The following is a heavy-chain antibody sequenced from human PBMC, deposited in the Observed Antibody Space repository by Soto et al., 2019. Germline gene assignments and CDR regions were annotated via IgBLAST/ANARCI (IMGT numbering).Heavy chain of an antibody. D-gene: IGHD1-1*01. V-gene: IGHV1-18*01. CDR3: ARGRYGDY. Sequence: QVHLVQSGAEVKKPGASVKVSCKGSGDAFTTYGITWVRQAPGQGLEWMGWISAHHCNTTYSQKLQGRGTVSRDTSTTTAYMELRSLRSDDTAVYYCARGRYGDYWGQGALVTVYS. CDR2: ISAHHCNT. J-gene: IGHJ4*02. CDR1: GDAFTTYG.